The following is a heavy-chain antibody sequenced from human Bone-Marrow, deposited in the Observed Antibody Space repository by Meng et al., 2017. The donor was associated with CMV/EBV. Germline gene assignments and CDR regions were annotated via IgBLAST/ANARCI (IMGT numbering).Heavy chain of an antibody. V-gene: IGHV3-23*01. Sequence: SCAASGFTFSSFAMGWVRQAPGKGLEWVSSISGSGAYTYHADSVKGQFTISRDNSKNTLYLQVNSLRAEDTAVYYCCRVRWEVRYFDFWGQGTLVTVSS. J-gene: IGHJ4*02. CDR2: ISGSGAYT. CDR3: CRVRWEVRYFDF. D-gene: IGHD1-26*01. CDR1: GFTFSSFA.